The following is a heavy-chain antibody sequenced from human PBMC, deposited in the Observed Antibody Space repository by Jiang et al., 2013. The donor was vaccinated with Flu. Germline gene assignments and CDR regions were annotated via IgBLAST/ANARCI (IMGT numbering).Heavy chain of an antibody. CDR1: GYSFTSYW. D-gene: IGHD5-12*01. J-gene: IGHJ5*02. CDR2: IDPSDSYT. V-gene: IGHV5-10-1*01. CDR3: ARYELGYTFWFDP. Sequence: GAEVKKPGESLRISCKGSGYSFTSYWISWVRQMPGKGLEWMGRIDPSDSYTNYSPSFQGHVTISADKSISTAYLQWSNLEASDSAIYYCARYELGYTFWFDPWGQGTLVTVSS.